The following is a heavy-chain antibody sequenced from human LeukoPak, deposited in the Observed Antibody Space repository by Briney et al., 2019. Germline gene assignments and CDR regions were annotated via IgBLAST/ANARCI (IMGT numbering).Heavy chain of an antibody. J-gene: IGHJ4*02. D-gene: IGHD3-10*01. CDR1: GGSISSYY. CDR3: ARLYYAGSGDYYFDY. V-gene: IGHV4-59*01. CDR2: IYYSGST. Sequence: PSETLSLTCTVSGGSISSYYWSWIRQPPGKGLEWIGYIYYSGSTNYNPSLKSRVTISVDTSKNQFSLKLSSVTAADTAVYYCARLYYAGSGDYYFDYWGQGTLVTVSS.